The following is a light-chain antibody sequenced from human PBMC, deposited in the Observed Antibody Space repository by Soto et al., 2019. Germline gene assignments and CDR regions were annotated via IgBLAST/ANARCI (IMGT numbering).Light chain of an antibody. V-gene: IGLV1-40*01. J-gene: IGLJ2*01. CDR3: QSYDSSLSGHVV. CDR2: YNN. Sequence: QSVLTQPPSLSGAPGQRITISGTGTSAKLVAAFAVQWYQQLPGAAPKLLIYYNNNRPSGVPDRFSGSKSGTSAFLAITGLQADDEADYYCQSYDSSLSGHVVFGGGTKLTVL. CDR1: SAKLVAAFA.